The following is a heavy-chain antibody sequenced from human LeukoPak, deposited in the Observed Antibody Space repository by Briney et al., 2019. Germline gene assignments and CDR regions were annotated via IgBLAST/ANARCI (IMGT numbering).Heavy chain of an antibody. V-gene: IGHV3-9*01. CDR1: GFTFDDYA. Sequence: GGSLRLSCAASGFTFDDYAMHWVRQAPGKGLEWVPGISWNSGSIGYGDSVKGRFTISRDNAKNSLYLQMNSLRSEDTALYYCAKGEKKWLARQPDYWGQGTLVTVSS. J-gene: IGHJ4*02. D-gene: IGHD6-19*01. CDR3: AKGEKKWLARQPDY. CDR2: ISWNSGSI.